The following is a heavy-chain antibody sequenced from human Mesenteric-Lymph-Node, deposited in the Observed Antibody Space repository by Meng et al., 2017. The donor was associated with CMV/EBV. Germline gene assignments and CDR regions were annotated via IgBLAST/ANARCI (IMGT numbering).Heavy chain of an antibody. D-gene: IGHD3-3*01. Sequence: ASVKVSCKASGYTFTAYCIHWMRQAPGQGLEWVGWIHPNSGATTYAQDFQGRVTMTRDTSITTAYMDLSSLTIDDTAVYYCARAPRTQGYDFWSGYSPYYYYYGMDVWGQGTTVTVSS. V-gene: IGHV1-2*02. CDR3: ARAPRTQGYDFWSGYSPYYYYYGMDV. CDR1: GYTFTAYC. J-gene: IGHJ6*02. CDR2: IHPNSGAT.